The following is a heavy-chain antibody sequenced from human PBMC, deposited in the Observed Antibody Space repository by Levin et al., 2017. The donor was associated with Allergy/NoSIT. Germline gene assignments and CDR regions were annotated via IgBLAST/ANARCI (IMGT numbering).Heavy chain of an antibody. CDR2: ISDSSSTI. Sequence: QAGGSLRLSCVASGFTFNTYSINWVRQAPGKGLEWVSYISDSSSTIYYADSVKGRFTISRDNAKNSLYLQMNSLRAEDTAVYYCARDRGGYYDFLTGPQKMDVWGKGTTVTVSS. CDR1: GFTFNTYS. V-gene: IGHV3-48*01. D-gene: IGHD3-9*01. CDR3: ARDRGGYYDFLTGPQKMDV. J-gene: IGHJ6*04.